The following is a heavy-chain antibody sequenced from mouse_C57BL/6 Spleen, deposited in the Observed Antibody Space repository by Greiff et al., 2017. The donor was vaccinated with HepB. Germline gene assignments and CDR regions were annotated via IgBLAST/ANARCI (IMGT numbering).Heavy chain of an antibody. CDR1: GFTFSSYG. Sequence: EVQGVESGGDLVKPGGSLKLSCAASGFTFSSYGMSWVRQTPDKRLEWVATISSGGGYTYYPDSVKGRFTISRDNAKNTLYLQMSSLKSEDTAMYYCARHAGSSYWYFDVWGTGTTVTVSS. V-gene: IGHV5-6*01. CDR2: ISSGGGYT. J-gene: IGHJ1*03. CDR3: ARHAGSSYWYFDV. D-gene: IGHD1-1*01.